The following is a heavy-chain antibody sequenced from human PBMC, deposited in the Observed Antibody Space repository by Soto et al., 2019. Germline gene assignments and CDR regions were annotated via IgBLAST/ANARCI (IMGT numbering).Heavy chain of an antibody. Sequence: SETLSHTCTVSGGSISSSSYYWSWIRQPPGKGLEWIGYIYYSGSTNYNPSLKSRVTISVDTSKNQFSLKLSSVTAADTAVYYCARYIVVGTHCPYLAYCGQRTLVPVSS. CDR2: IYYSGST. CDR3: ARYIVVGTHCPYLAY. V-gene: IGHV4-61*01. D-gene: IGHD2-21*02. J-gene: IGHJ4*01. CDR1: GGSISSSSYY.